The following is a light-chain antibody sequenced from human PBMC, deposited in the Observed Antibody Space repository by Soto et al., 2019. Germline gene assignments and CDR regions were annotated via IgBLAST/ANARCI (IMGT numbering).Light chain of an antibody. J-gene: IGKJ2*01. Sequence: DIVMTQSPLSLPVTPGEPASISCRSSQSLLHSNGYNCLDWYLQKPGQSPQLLIYLGSNRASGVPDRFSCRGSATDFTLKISRVEAEDVGVYFGMQGLQPPYTFGQGTKLEIK. V-gene: IGKV2-28*01. CDR2: LGS. CDR3: MQGLQPPYT. CDR1: QSLLHSNGYNC.